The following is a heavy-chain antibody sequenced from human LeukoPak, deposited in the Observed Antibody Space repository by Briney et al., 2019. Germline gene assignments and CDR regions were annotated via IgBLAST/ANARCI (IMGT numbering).Heavy chain of an antibody. V-gene: IGHV1/OR15-1*01. CDR3: ARLFRYYYGSGRNYFDY. CDR1: GYIFTDYY. J-gene: IGHJ4*02. D-gene: IGHD3-10*01. CDR2: INPNSGGT. Sequence: ASVKVSCKASGYIFTDYYMHWVRQAPGQELGWMGRINPNSGGTNYAQKFQGRVTMTRDTSISTAYTELSSLRSDDTAVYYCARLFRYYYGSGRNYFDYWGQGTLVTVSS.